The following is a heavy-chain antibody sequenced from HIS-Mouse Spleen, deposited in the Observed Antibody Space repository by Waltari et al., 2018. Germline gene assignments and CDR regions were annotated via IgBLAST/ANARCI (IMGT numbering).Heavy chain of an antibody. Sequence: QVQLQQWGAGLLKPSETLSLTCAVYGGSFRGYYWSGDRQPPGKGLEWIGEINHSGSTNYNPSLKSRVTISVDTSKNQFSLKLSSVTAADTAVYYCARGRGAAAGRYFDLWGRGTLVTVSS. CDR2: INHSGST. V-gene: IGHV4-34*01. CDR1: GGSFRGYY. D-gene: IGHD6-13*01. J-gene: IGHJ2*01. CDR3: ARGRGAAAGRYFDL.